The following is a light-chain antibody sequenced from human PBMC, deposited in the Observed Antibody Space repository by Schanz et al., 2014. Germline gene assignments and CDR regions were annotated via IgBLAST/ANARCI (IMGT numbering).Light chain of an antibody. CDR1: QSLSSSY. CDR2: AAS. CDR3: QHYSLSPL. V-gene: IGKV3-20*01. J-gene: IGKJ1*01. Sequence: EIVLTQSPGTLSLSPGERATLSCRASQSLSSSYLAWYQQKPGQAPRLLIYAASSRATGIPDRFSGAGSGTDFTLTISRLEPEDFAVYYCQHYSLSPLFGQGTKVDI.